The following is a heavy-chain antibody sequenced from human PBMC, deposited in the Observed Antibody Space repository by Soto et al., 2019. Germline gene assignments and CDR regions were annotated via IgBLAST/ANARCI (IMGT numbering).Heavy chain of an antibody. D-gene: IGHD1-20*01. J-gene: IGHJ4*02. V-gene: IGHV3-30*04. Sequence: QVQLVESGGGVVQPGTSLRLSCAGSGITLSSYAMHWVRQAPGKGLEWVAVISSDGKNKYYADSVKGRFSISRDSSKNAMYLQVNSLRTEDTAVYYCAGGTPIISGTTGGYWGQGTLVTVSS. CDR3: AGGTPIISGTTGGY. CDR2: ISSDGKNK. CDR1: GITLSSYA.